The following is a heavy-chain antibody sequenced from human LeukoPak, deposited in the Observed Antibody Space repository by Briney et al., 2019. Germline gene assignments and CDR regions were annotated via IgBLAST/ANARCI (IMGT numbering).Heavy chain of an antibody. CDR2: IRYDGSNK. J-gene: IGHJ4*02. D-gene: IGHD3-3*01. Sequence: GGSLRLSCAASGFTFSSYGMHWVRQAPGKGLEWVAFIRYDGSNKYYADSVKGRFTISRDNSKNTLYLQMNSLRAEDTAVYYCATMIWSGYSPYFDYWGQGTLVTVSS. CDR3: ATMIWSGYSPYFDY. CDR1: GFTFSSYG. V-gene: IGHV3-30*02.